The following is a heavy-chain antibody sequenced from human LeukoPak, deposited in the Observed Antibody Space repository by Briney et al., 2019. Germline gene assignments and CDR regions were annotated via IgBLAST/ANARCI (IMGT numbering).Heavy chain of an antibody. J-gene: IGHJ4*02. Sequence: SETLSLTCAVYGGSFSGYYWSWIRQPPGKGLEWIGEINHSGSTNYNPSLKSRVTISVDTSKNQFSLKLSSVTAADTAVYYCARRHSSGWYGGFYWGQGTLVTVSS. CDR2: INHSGST. CDR3: ARRHSSGWYGGFY. D-gene: IGHD6-19*01. V-gene: IGHV4-34*01. CDR1: GGSFSGYY.